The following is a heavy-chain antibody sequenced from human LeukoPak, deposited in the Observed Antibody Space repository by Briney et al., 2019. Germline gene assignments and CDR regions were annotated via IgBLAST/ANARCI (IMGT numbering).Heavy chain of an antibody. CDR3: ARHISYYYGSGSYSR. J-gene: IGHJ4*02. CDR2: INHSGST. Sequence: SETLSLTCAVYGGSFSSYYWSWIRQPPGKGLEWIGEINHSGSTNYNPSLKSRVTISVDTSKNQFSLKLSSVTAADTAVYYCARHISYYYGSGSYSRWGQGTLVTVSS. CDR1: GGSFSSYY. D-gene: IGHD3-10*01. V-gene: IGHV4-34*01.